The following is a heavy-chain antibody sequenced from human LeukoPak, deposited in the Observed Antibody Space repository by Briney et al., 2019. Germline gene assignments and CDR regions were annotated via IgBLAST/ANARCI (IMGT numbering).Heavy chain of an antibody. Sequence: SVKVSCKASGGTFSSYALSWVRQAPGQGLEWMGGIIPIFGTANNAQKFQGRVTISTDESTSTAYMELSSLRSEDTAVYYCARDYDSSGYYRPYYYGMDVWGQGTTVTVSS. CDR1: GGTFSSYA. CDR3: ARDYDSSGYYRPYYYGMDV. CDR2: IIPIFGTA. V-gene: IGHV1-69*05. J-gene: IGHJ6*02. D-gene: IGHD3-22*01.